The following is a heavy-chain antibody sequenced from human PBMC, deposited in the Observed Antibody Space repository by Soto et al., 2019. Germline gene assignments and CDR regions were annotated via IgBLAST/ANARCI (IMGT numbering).Heavy chain of an antibody. V-gene: IGHV3-23*01. D-gene: IGHD6-19*01. Sequence: GGSLRLSCAASGCTVSSNYMSWVRQAPGKGLEWVSGISGSGDSTYYADSVKGRFTISRDNSKNTLYLQMNSLRAEDTAVYYCAKGVPGIAVAGTGYFQHWGQGTLVTVSS. J-gene: IGHJ1*01. CDR3: AKGVPGIAVAGTGYFQH. CDR1: GCTVSSNY. CDR2: ISGSGDST.